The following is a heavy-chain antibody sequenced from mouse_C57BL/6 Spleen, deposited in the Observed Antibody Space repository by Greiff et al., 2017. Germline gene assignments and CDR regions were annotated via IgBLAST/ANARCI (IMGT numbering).Heavy chain of an antibody. V-gene: IGHV1-20*01. CDR1: GYSFTGYF. J-gene: IGHJ4*01. Sequence: VQLKESGPELVKPGDSVKISCKASGYSFTGYFMNWVMQSHGKSLEWIGRINPYNGDTFYNQKFKGKATLTVDKSSSTAHMELRSLTSEDSAVYYCARSTMVTTRTMDYWGQGTSVTVSS. D-gene: IGHD2-2*01. CDR2: INPYNGDT. CDR3: ARSTMVTTRTMDY.